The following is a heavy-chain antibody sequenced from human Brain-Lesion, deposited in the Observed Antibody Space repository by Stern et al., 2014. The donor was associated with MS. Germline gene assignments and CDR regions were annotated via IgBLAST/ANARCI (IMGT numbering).Heavy chain of an antibody. V-gene: IGHV4-39*01. Sequence: VQLVESGPGLVKPSETLSLTCTVSGGSISSSSYYWGWIRQPPGKGLEWIGSIYYRGRTYYNPSLKSRVTISMVPSKNQFSRRLGFVTAADTAVYFCAKLWLGELPESPFDYWGQGTLVTVSS. J-gene: IGHJ4*02. D-gene: IGHD3-10*01. CDR3: AKLWLGELPESPFDY. CDR2: IYYRGRT. CDR1: GGSISSSSYY.